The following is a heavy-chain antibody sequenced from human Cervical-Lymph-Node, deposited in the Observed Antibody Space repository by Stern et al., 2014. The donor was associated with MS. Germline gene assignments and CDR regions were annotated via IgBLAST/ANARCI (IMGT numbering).Heavy chain of an antibody. D-gene: IGHD3-10*01. CDR3: ARSRRVLLWFGEEAFDY. CDR2: FYYSGST. J-gene: IGHJ4*02. CDR1: GGSISSYY. Sequence: QLQASGPGLVKPSETLSLTCTVSGGSISSYYWSWILQPPGKGLEWIGYFYYSGSTNYNPSLKSRVSISVDTSKNQFSLKLSSVTAADTAVYYCARSRRVLLWFGEEAFDYWGQGTLVTVSS. V-gene: IGHV4-59*01.